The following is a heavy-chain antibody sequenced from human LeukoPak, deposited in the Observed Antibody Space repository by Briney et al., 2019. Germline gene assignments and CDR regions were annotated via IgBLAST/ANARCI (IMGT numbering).Heavy chain of an antibody. CDR2: ISSSSSYI. J-gene: IGHJ4*02. Sequence: GGSLRLSCAASGLTFTNYAINWVRQAPGKGLEWVSSISSSSSYIYYADSVKGRFTISRDNAKNSLYLQMNSLRAEDTAVYYCARGAVVADHWGQGTLVTVSS. CDR3: ARGAVVADH. D-gene: IGHD2-15*01. V-gene: IGHV3-21*01. CDR1: GLTFTNYA.